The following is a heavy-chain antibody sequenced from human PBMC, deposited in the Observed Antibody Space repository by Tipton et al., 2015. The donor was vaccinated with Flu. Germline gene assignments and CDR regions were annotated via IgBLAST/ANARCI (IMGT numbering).Heavy chain of an antibody. J-gene: IGHJ5*02. D-gene: IGHD3-3*01. CDR3: ARCANFGVVPNWFDP. Sequence: TLSLTCTVSGGSVSSGSYYWSWIRQPPGKGLEWIGYIYYSGSTNYNPSLKSRVTISVDTSKNQFSLKLSSVTAADTAVYYCARCANFGVVPNWFDPWGQGTLVTVSS. CDR1: GGSVSSGSYY. V-gene: IGHV4-61*01. CDR2: IYYSGST.